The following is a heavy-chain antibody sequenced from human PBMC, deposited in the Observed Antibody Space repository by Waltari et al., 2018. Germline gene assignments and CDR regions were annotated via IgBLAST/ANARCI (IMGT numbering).Heavy chain of an antibody. CDR1: GGSISSYY. V-gene: IGHV4-59*01. D-gene: IGHD3-10*01. CDR3: ARAYGSGSNYFDY. J-gene: IGHJ4*02. Sequence: QVQLQESGPGLVKPSETLSLTCTVSGGSISSYYWSWIRQPPGKGLEWIGYIYYSGSTNYNPSLKSRVTISVDTSKNQFSLKLSSVTAADTAVYYCARAYGSGSNYFDYWGQGTLVTVSS. CDR2: IYYSGST.